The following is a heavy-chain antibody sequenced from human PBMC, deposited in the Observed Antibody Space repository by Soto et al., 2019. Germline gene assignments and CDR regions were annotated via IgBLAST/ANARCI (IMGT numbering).Heavy chain of an antibody. D-gene: IGHD6-13*01. CDR3: ASSSWRYYFDY. J-gene: IGHJ4*02. CDR1: GGSISSSSYY. Sequence: QLQLQESGPGLVKPSETLSLTCTVSGGSISSSSYYWGWIRQPPGKGLEWIGSIYYSGSTYYNPSLKSRVTLSVDTSKNQFSLKLSSVTAADTAVYYCASSSWRYYFDYWGQGTLVTVSS. V-gene: IGHV4-39*01. CDR2: IYYSGST.